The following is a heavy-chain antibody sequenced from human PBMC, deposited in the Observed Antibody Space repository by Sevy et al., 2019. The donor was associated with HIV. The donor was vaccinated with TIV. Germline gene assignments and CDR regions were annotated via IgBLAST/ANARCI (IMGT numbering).Heavy chain of an antibody. J-gene: IGHJ6*03. CDR2: MNPNSGNT. D-gene: IGHD2-2*01. CDR3: ARRYCSSTSCKGGDYYYYYMDV. V-gene: IGHV1-8*01. Sequence: ASVKVSCKASGYTFTSYDINWVRQATGQGLEWMGWMNPNSGNTGYAQKFQGRVTMTRNTSISTAYMELSSLRSEDTAVYYCARRYCSSTSCKGGDYYYYYMDVWGKGTTVTVSS. CDR1: GYTFTSYD.